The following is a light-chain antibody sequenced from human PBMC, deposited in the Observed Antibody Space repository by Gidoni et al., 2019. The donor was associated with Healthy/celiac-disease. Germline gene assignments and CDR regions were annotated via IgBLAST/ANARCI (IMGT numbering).Light chain of an antibody. CDR3: QKYNSAPSLT. J-gene: IGKJ3*01. V-gene: IGKV1-27*01. Sequence: IQMTQSPSSLSASVGDRVTITCRASQGISNYLAWYQQKPGKVPKLLIYAASTLQSGVPSRFSGSGSGTEFTLTISSLQPEDVATYYCQKYNSAPSLTFGPGTKVDIK. CDR2: AAS. CDR1: QGISNY.